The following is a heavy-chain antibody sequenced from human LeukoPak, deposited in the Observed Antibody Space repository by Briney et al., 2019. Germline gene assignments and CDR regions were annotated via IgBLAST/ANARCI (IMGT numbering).Heavy chain of an antibody. Sequence: GGSLRLSCAASGFTVSSNYMGWVRQAPGEGLEWVSVIYSGGSTYYADSVKGRFTISRDNSKNTLYLQMNSLRAEDTAVYYCARGQVVISEYYFDYWGQGTLVTVSS. CDR3: ARGQVVISEYYFDY. CDR2: IYSGGST. CDR1: GFTVSSNY. D-gene: IGHD3-22*01. V-gene: IGHV3-53*01. J-gene: IGHJ4*02.